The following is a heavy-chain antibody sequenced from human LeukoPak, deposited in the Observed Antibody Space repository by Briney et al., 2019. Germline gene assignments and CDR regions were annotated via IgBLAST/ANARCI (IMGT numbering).Heavy chain of an antibody. V-gene: IGHV3-48*04. CDR2: ISSSGSTI. D-gene: IGHD4-17*01. J-gene: IGHJ4*02. CDR1: GFTVSSNS. Sequence: GGSLRLSCTVSGFTVSSNSMSWVRQAPGKGLEWVSYISSSGSTIYYADSVKGRFTISRDNAKNSLYLQMNSLRAEDTAVYYCARVASVTRDDYWGQGTLVTVSS. CDR3: ARVASVTRDDY.